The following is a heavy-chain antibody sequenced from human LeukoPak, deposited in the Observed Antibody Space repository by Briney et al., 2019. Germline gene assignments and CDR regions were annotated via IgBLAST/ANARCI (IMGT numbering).Heavy chain of an antibody. CDR3: ARGRRAFDY. CDR1: GGSFSGYY. CDR2: TNHSGST. V-gene: IGHV4-34*01. Sequence: QSSETLSLTCAVYGGSFSGYYWSWIRQPPGKGLEWIGETNHSGSTNYNPSLKSRVTISVDTSKNQFSLKLSSVTAADTAVYYYARGRRAFDYWGQGTLVTVSS. J-gene: IGHJ4*02.